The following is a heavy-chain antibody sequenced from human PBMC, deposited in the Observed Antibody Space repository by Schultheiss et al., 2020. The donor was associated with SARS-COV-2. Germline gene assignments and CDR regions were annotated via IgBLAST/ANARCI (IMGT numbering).Heavy chain of an antibody. Sequence: LKISCAASGFTFRNYAMHWVRQAPGKGLECVALISHDGSTDYYADSVKGRLTISRDNFKNTLYLQVDSLRDEDTAVYYCARDDRLRFAADSFPPSSRRCGMDVWGLGTTVTVSS. V-gene: IGHV3-30-3*01. J-gene: IGHJ6*02. CDR1: GFTFRNYA. CDR3: ARDDRLRFAADSFPPSSRRCGMDV. CDR2: ISHDGSTD. D-gene: IGHD5-18*01.